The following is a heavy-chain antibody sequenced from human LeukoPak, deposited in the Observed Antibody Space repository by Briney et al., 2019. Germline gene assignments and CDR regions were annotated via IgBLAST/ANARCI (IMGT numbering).Heavy chain of an antibody. CDR3: AKSGYNRFDY. CDR2: INWNGGST. CDR1: GFTFDNYG. Sequence: GGSLRLSCAASGFTFDNYGMSWIRQLPGKGLEWVSGINWNGGSTGYADSVKGRFTISRDNAKNSLYLQMNSLRAEDTAVYYCAKSGYNRFDYWGQGTLVTVSS. J-gene: IGHJ4*02. D-gene: IGHD5-24*01. V-gene: IGHV3-20*04.